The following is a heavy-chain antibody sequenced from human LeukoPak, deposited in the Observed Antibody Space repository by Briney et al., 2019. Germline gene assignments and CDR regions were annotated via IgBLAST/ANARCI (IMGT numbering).Heavy chain of an antibody. CDR1: GFIFSNYW. CDR2: IKQDGSEK. CDR3: ARYQGGGWDV. Sequence: GGSLRLSCAASGFIFSNYWMSWVRQAPGKGPEWVANIKQDGSEKHYVDSLKGRFTISRDNAKRSLYLQMNSLRADDTAVYYCARYQGGGWDVWGQGTTATVSS. J-gene: IGHJ6*02. D-gene: IGHD6-25*01. V-gene: IGHV3-7*01.